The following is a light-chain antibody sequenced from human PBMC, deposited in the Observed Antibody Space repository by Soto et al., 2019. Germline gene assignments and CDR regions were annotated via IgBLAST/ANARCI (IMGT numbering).Light chain of an antibody. Sequence: EVVLRQSPATLSVSPVGVATLSCRASQGIGDTLAWYQHKPGQTPRLLIYDTSTRATGVPTRFSGSRSGAEFTLTINSLQSEDFAVYYCQPYNNWPLTFGGGTKVDIK. CDR1: QGIGDT. J-gene: IGKJ4*01. V-gene: IGKV3-15*01. CDR3: QPYNNWPLT. CDR2: DTS.